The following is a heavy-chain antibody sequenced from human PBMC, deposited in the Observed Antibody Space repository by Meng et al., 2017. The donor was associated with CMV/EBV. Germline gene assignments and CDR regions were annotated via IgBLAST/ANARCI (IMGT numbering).Heavy chain of an antibody. D-gene: IGHD1-7*01. CDR3: ARAPPRSTGTTRYFDY. CDR2: IYHSGST. V-gene: IGHV4-38-2*02. CDR1: GYSISSGYY. J-gene: IGHJ4*02. Sequence: SETLSLTCTVSGYSISSGYYWGWIRQPPGKGLEWIGSIYHSGSTYNNPSLKSRVTISVDTSKNQFSLKLSSVTAADTAVYYCARAPPRSTGTTRYFDYWGQGTLVTVS.